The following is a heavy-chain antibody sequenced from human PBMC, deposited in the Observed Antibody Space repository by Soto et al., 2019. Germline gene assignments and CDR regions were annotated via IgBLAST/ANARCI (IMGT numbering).Heavy chain of an antibody. CDR1: GFSLSTSGVG. D-gene: IGHD6-6*01. Sequence: QGTLKESGPTLVKPTQTLTLTCSFSGFSLSTSGVGVGWIRRSPGKALEWLALISWSGDEHYRQSLKRRLSMFKNTPKEHVVLILTAMDPVDTATYYCARGLATLPVIAFDIWGQGTMVTVSS. CDR2: ISWSGDE. CDR3: ARGLATLPVIAFDI. J-gene: IGHJ3*02. V-gene: IGHV2-5*01.